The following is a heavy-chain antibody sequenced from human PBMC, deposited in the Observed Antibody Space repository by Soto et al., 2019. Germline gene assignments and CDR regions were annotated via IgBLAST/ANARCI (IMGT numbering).Heavy chain of an antibody. CDR2: IYPGDSDT. D-gene: IGHD6-13*01. CDR3: ARQYSSSWTANFYYYYGMDV. V-gene: IGHV5-51*01. CDR1: GYSFTSYW. J-gene: IGHJ6*02. Sequence: GESLKISCKGSGYSFTSYWIGWVRQMPGKGLEWMGIIYPGDSDTRYSLSFQGQVTISADKSISTAYLQWSSLKASDTAMYYCARQYSSSWTANFYYYYGMDVWGQGTTVTVSS.